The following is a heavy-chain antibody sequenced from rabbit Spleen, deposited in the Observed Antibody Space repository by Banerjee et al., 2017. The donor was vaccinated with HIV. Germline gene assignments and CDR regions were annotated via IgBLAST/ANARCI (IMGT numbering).Heavy chain of an antibody. CDR3: ARDQAGYAGYGPYYFYF. V-gene: IGHV1S45*01. Sequence: QEQLEESGGGLVKPEGSLTLTCKASGVSLNDKDVMCWVRQAPGKGLEWIACINIVTGKSVYASWAKGRFTMSRTSSTTVTLQMTSLTAADTATYFCARDQAGYAGYGPYYFYFWGQGTLVTVS. J-gene: IGHJ4*01. CDR1: GVSLNDKDV. CDR2: INIVTGKS. D-gene: IGHD7-1*01.